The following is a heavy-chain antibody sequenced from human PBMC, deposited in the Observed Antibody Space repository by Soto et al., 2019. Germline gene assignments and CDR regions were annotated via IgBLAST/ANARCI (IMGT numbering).Heavy chain of an antibody. CDR3: AHAAFGEFVGSFGY. J-gene: IGHJ4*02. CDR2: VYWDDDK. Sequence: IFSKESGPTLVKPTQTLTLTCTFSGFSLHTHAVGVGWIRQPPGKALEWLALVYWDDDKRYNLFLKSRLAITKDTSKNQVVLTMTNMDPVDTATYYCAHAAFGEFVGSFGYWGQGTLVTVSS. D-gene: IGHD3-10*01. CDR1: GFSLHTHAVG. V-gene: IGHV2-5*02.